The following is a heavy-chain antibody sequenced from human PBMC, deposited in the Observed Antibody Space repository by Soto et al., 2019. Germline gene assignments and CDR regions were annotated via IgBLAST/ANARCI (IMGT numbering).Heavy chain of an antibody. V-gene: IGHV3-30-3*01. CDR1: GFTFINYA. CDR2: IGRYGNEK. Sequence: VGSLRLSCAASGFTFINYATHWVRQAPGKGLEWVAFIGRYGNEKLYADSVKGRFTISRDNSRSTLALQMNSPTSDDTDVYYCARDWDPGDFDYGGHGTMLTVSS. D-gene: IGHD1-26*01. J-gene: IGHJ4*01. CDR3: ARDWDPGDFDY.